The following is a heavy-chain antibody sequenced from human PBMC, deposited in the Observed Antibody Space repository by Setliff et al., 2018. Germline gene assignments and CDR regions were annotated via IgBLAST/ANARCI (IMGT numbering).Heavy chain of an antibody. V-gene: IGHV4-59*13. J-gene: IGHJ4*02. D-gene: IGHD3-10*01. CDR2: VHYSGDS. CDR3: ARQPSSGSYYNPRPYYFDY. CDR1: GGSMTSYY. Sequence: SETLSLTCTVPGGSMTSYYWSWIRQSPWKGLEWIGYVHYSGDSNYNPSLKSRVTLSVDTSKNQFSLNLRSVTAADTAVYYCARQPSSGSYYNPRPYYFDYWGQGTLVTVSS.